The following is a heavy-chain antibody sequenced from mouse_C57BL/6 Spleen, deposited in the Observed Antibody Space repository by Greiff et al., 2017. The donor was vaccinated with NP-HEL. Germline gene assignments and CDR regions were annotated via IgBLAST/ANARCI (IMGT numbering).Heavy chain of an antibody. J-gene: IGHJ4*01. CDR2: IYPGDGDT. V-gene: IGHV1-80*01. Sequence: VQLVESGAELVKPGASVKISCKASGYAFSSYWMNWVKQRPGKGLEWIGQIYPGDGDTNYNGKFKGKATLTADKSSSTAYMQLSSLTSEDSAVYFCARRGDGYDGYAMDYWGQGTSVTVSS. CDR1: GYAFSSYW. D-gene: IGHD2-2*01. CDR3: ARRGDGYDGYAMDY.